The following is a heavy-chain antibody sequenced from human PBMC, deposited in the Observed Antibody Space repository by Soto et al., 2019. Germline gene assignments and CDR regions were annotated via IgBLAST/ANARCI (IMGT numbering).Heavy chain of an antibody. CDR3: ARDEGAAMGFQY. Sequence: QVQLVQSGAEVKEPGASVRLSCKASGYTFTDSYIHWVRQAPGQGLEWMGVINPVGGSTTYIQKFQGRVTLTRDMSMTTVHMVLSALRSDDTATYYCARDEGAAMGFQYWGQGNPVNVPS. CDR1: GYTFTDSY. J-gene: IGHJ4*02. D-gene: IGHD5-18*01. V-gene: IGHV1-46*01. CDR2: INPVGGST.